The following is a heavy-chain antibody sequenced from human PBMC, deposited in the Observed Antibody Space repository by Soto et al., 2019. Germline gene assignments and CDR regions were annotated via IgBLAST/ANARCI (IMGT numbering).Heavy chain of an antibody. V-gene: IGHV1-69*04. D-gene: IGHD5-12*01. CDR1: GGTFSTST. CDR3: ARDSPIGSTFSGYDAIDS. CDR2: TIPLLNVA. J-gene: IGHJ4*02. Sequence: SVKVSCKASGGTFSTSTFTWVRQAPGQGLEWMGRTIPLLNVADYAQDFQGRLTITADKSTNTTYMELTSLTSKDTAVCFCARDSPIGSTFSGYDAIDSWGQGTLVTVSS.